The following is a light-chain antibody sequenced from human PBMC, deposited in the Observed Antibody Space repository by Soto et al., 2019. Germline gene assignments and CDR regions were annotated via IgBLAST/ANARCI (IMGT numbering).Light chain of an antibody. Sequence: EIVLTQSPGTLSLSPGERATLSCRASQSVSRNFLAWYQRTPGQAPRLLIYGASSRATDLPDRFSGRGSGTNVTLTISRLEHEDYAVYFCQQYGISPWTVGQGTKVEI. CDR2: GAS. CDR1: QSVSRNF. CDR3: QQYGISPWT. V-gene: IGKV3-20*01. J-gene: IGKJ1*01.